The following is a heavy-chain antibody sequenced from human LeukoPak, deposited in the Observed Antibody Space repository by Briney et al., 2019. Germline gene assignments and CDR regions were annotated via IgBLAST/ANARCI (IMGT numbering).Heavy chain of an antibody. D-gene: IGHD1-26*01. J-gene: IGHJ4*02. CDR1: GFTFSSYP. CDR3: VRRSGSYDY. CDR2: INNNGGRT. V-gene: IGHV3-64*01. Sequence: PGGSLRLSCAASGFTFSSYPMHWVRQAPGKGLECVSAINNNGGRTFYGNSVKGRFTISRDNSRNTLYLEMGSLRTEDMAVYYCVRRSGSYDYWGQGTLVTVSS.